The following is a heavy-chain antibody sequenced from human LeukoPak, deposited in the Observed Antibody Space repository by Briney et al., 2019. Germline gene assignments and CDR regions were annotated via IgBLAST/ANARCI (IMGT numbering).Heavy chain of an antibody. CDR2: IYYSGST. CDR1: GGSISSYY. Sequence: SETLSLTCAVSGGSISSYYWSWIRQPPGKGLEWIGYIYYSGSTNYNPSLKSRVTISVDTSKNQFSLKLSSVTAADTAVYYCARAARYCSSTSCYARMYYYGMDVWGQGTTVTVSS. J-gene: IGHJ6*02. D-gene: IGHD2-2*01. V-gene: IGHV4-59*01. CDR3: ARAARYCSSTSCYARMYYYGMDV.